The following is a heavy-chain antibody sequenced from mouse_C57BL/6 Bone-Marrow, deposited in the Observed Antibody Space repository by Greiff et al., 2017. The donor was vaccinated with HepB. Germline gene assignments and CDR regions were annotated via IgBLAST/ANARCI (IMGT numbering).Heavy chain of an antibody. CDR3: ARSYYDPFAY. J-gene: IGHJ3*01. V-gene: IGHV1-20*01. CDR2: INPYNGDT. CDR1: GYSFTGYF. Sequence: VQLQQSGPELVKPGYSVKISCKASGYSFTGYFMNWVMQSHGKSLEWIGRINPYNGDTFYNQKFKGKATLTVDKSSSTAHMELRSLTSEDSAVYYCARSYYDPFAYWGQGTLVTVSA. D-gene: IGHD1-1*01.